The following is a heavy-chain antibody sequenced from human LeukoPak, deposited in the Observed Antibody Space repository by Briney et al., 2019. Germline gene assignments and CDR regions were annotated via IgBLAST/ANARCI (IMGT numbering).Heavy chain of an antibody. CDR3: ARSPGDFWSGYCMANYFDY. CDR1: GYTFTGYY. Sequence: ASVKVSCKASGYTFTGYYMHWVRQAPGQGLEWMGWINPNSGGTNYAQKFQGRVTMTRDTSISTVYMELSRLRSDDTAVYYCARSPGDFWSGYCMANYFDYWGQGTLVTVSS. D-gene: IGHD3-3*01. V-gene: IGHV1-2*02. J-gene: IGHJ4*02. CDR2: INPNSGGT.